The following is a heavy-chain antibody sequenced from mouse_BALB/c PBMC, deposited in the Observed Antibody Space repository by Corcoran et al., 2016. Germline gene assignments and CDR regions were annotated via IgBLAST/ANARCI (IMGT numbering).Heavy chain of an antibody. CDR1: GFNIKDTY. Sequence: EVQLQQSGAELVKPGASVKLSCTASGFNIKDTYMHWVKQRPEQGLEWIGRIDPAHGNTKYDPKFQGKATITADKSSNTAYLQRSSLTSEDTAVYYCARWDWYFVVLGAGTTVTVSS. CDR3: ARWDWYFVV. J-gene: IGHJ1*01. V-gene: IGHV14-3*02. CDR2: IDPAHGNT.